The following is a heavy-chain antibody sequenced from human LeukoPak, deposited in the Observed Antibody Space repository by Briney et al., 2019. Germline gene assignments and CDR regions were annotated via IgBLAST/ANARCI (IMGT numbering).Heavy chain of an antibody. J-gene: IGHJ4*02. V-gene: IGHV3-48*01. CDR2: TGSSSTTI. Sequence: GGSLRLSCAASGFTLSSYSMNWVRQAPGKGLEWVSYTGSSSTTIYYADSVKGRFTISRDNAKNSLYLQMNSLKAEDTAVYYCATGGWRQIGAGYFDYWGQGTLVTVSS. CDR1: GFTLSSYS. D-gene: IGHD5-24*01. CDR3: ATGGWRQIGAGYFDY.